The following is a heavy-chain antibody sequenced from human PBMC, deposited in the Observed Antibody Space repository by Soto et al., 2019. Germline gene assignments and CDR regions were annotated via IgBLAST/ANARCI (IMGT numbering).Heavy chain of an antibody. CDR2: IHHSGTT. D-gene: IGHD1-1*01. CDR1: SGSISSSSW. J-gene: IGHJ4*02. Sequence: QVQLKESGPGLVKSSGTLSLTCAVFSGSISSSSWYSWVRQPPGKGLEWIGEIHHSGTTYCNPALESRLSISLDAPRNQFTLRLSSVTAADMAVYYCAGQGDRSYTWNYWGQGTLVTVSS. V-gene: IGHV4-4*02. CDR3: AGQGDRSYTWNY.